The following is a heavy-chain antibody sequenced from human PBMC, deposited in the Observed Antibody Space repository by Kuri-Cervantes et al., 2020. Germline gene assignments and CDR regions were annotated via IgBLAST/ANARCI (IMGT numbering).Heavy chain of an antibody. CDR3: ARDYYSSSWYDYYYYYGMDV. J-gene: IGHJ6*02. Sequence: GESLKISCAASGFTFSSYGMHWVRQAPGKGLEWVAVISYDGSNKYYADSVKGRFTISRDNSKNTLYLQMNSLRAEDTAVYYCARDYYSSSWYDYYYYYGMDVWGQGTTVTVSS. CDR2: ISYDGSNK. V-gene: IGHV3-30*03. D-gene: IGHD6-13*01. CDR1: GFTFSSYG.